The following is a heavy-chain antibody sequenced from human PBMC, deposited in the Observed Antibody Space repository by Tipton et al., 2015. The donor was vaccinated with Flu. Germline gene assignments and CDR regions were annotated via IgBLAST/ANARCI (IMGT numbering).Heavy chain of an antibody. CDR1: GFTFSTYW. D-gene: IGHD6-13*01. J-gene: IGHJ2*01. CDR2: IKTDGSGV. V-gene: IGHV3-74*01. Sequence: SLRLSCVASGFTFSTYWMHWVRQALGRGLVWVSRIKTDGSGVSYADSVKGRFTISRDNAKNTLYLQMNSLRADDTAVYCCARDLGIAAHDWYFDLWGRGTMVTVSS. CDR3: ARDLGIAAHDWYFDL.